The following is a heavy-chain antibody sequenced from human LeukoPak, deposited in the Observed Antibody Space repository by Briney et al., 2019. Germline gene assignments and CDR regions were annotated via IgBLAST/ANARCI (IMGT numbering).Heavy chain of an antibody. V-gene: IGHV4-31*03. CDR2: IYYTGSV. CDR3: ARDHSYYFGSQTSTLDV. CDR1: GASISTGGFY. D-gene: IGHD3-10*01. Sequence: SETLSLTCTISGASISTGGFYWTRIRQPPGEGLEWIVYIYYTGSVDYNASLKSRLTISLDTSKNRFSLKLNSVTAADTAVYYCARDHSYYFGSQTSTLDVWGQGTAVTVSS. J-gene: IGHJ6*02.